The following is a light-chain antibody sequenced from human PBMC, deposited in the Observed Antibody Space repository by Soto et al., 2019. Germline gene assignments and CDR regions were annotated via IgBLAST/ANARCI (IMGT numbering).Light chain of an antibody. CDR2: KAS. Sequence: DIQMTQSPSTLSASVGDRVTITCRASQSISNWLAWYQQKPGKAPKLLIYKASSLESGVPSRFSGSGSGTEFTLTISSRQPDDFATYYCQQYNSYPWTFGQGTKVEIK. CDR1: QSISNW. J-gene: IGKJ1*01. V-gene: IGKV1-5*03. CDR3: QQYNSYPWT.